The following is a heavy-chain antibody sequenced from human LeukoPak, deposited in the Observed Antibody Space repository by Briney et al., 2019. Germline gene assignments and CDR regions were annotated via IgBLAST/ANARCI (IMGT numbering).Heavy chain of an antibody. J-gene: IGHJ5*02. Sequence: GASVKVSCKASGYTFTGYYMHWVRQAPGQGLEWMGWINPNSGGTNYAQKFQGRVTITRDTSISTAYMELSRLRSDDTAVYYCGRDLKGVKYYAFWSGSKPRLNWFDPWGQGTLVTVSS. V-gene: IGHV1-2*02. D-gene: IGHD3-3*01. CDR2: INPNSGGT. CDR1: GYTFTGYY. CDR3: GRDLKGVKYYAFWSGSKPRLNWFDP.